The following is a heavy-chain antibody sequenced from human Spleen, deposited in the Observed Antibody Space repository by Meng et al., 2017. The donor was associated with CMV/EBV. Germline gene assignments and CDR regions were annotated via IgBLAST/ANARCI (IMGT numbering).Heavy chain of an antibody. D-gene: IGHD3-16*01. CDR2: ISSSSSTI. CDR1: GITFSDYA. J-gene: IGHJ4*02. V-gene: IGHV3-48*04. CDR3: TRDLDYTYFGY. Sequence: GESLKISCAASGITFSDYAMSWVRQAPGKGLEWVSYISSSSSTIYYADSVKGRFTISRDNAKNSLYLQMHSLRAEDTAVYYCTRDLDYTYFGYWGQGTLVTVSS.